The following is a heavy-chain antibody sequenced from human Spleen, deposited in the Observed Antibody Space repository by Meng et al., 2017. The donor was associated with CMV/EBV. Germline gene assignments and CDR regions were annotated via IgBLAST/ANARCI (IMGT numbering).Heavy chain of an antibody. CDR1: GFTLSTYG. J-gene: IGHJ5*02. D-gene: IGHD3-3*01. V-gene: IGHV3-30*02. CDR3: AKDWSGNYNWFNP. Sequence: ASGFTLSTYGIHWVRQAPGKGLEWVAYIPYEGDKRCYGDTVKGRFTISRDNYKSTVYLQMNRLRTEDTAMYYCAKDWSGNYNWFNPWGQGTLVTVSS. CDR2: IPYEGDKR.